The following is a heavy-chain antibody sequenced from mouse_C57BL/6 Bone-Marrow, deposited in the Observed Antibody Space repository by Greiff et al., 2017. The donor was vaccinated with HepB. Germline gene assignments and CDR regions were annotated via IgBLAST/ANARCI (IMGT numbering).Heavy chain of an antibody. CDR1: GFNIKDDY. V-gene: IGHV14-4*01. Sequence: VQLQQSGAELVRPGASVKLSCTASGFNIKDDYMHWVKQRPEQGLEWIGWIDPENGDTEYASKFQGKATITADTSSNTAYLQLSSPTSEDTAVYYCTTFYDGFLYAMDYWGQGTSVTVSS. J-gene: IGHJ4*01. D-gene: IGHD2-3*01. CDR3: TTFYDGFLYAMDY. CDR2: IDPENGDT.